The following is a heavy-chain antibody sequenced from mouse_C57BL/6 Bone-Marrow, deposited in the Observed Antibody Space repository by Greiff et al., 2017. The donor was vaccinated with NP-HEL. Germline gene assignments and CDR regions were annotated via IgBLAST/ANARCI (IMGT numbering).Heavy chain of an antibody. CDR3: ARTVVGPFAY. V-gene: IGHV5-6*01. J-gene: IGHJ3*01. CDR2: ISSGGSYT. Sequence: EVQLVESGGDLVKPGGSLKLSCAASGFTFSSYGMSWVRQTPDKRLEWVATISSGGSYTYYPDSVKGRFTISRDNAKNTLYLQMSSLKAEDTAMYYCARTVVGPFAYWGQGTLVTVSA. CDR1: GFTFSSYG. D-gene: IGHD1-1*01.